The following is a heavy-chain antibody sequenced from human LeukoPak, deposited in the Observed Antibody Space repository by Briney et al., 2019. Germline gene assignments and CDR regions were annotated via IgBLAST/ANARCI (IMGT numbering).Heavy chain of an antibody. V-gene: IGHV1-69*06. CDR1: GGTFSSYA. CDR3: ATVAGQIGDFDY. D-gene: IGHD6-19*01. Sequence: SVKVSCKASGGTFSSYAVSWVRQAPGQGLEWMGGIIPIFGTANYAQKFQARVTMTEDTSTDTAYMELSSLRSEDTAVYYCATVAGQIGDFDYWGQGTLVTVSS. J-gene: IGHJ4*02. CDR2: IIPIFGTA.